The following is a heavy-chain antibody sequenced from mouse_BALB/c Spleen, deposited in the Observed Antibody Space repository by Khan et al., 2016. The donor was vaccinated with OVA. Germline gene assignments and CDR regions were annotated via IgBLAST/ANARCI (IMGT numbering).Heavy chain of an antibody. D-gene: IGHD4-1*01. Sequence: EVQLVESGPGLVKPSQSLSLTCTVTGYSITSDYAWNWIRQFPGNKLEWMGYIDYSGSTSYNPSLKSRISITRDTSQNQFFLRLNSVTNEDTATYYCARLGPGFAYWGQGTLVTVSA. CDR2: IDYSGST. V-gene: IGHV3-2*02. CDR1: GYSITSDYA. J-gene: IGHJ3*01. CDR3: ARLGPGFAY.